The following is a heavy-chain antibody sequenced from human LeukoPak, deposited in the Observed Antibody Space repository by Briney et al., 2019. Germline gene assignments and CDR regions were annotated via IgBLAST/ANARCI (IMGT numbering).Heavy chain of an antibody. D-gene: IGHD5-18*01. V-gene: IGHV3-33*01. J-gene: IGHJ4*02. Sequence: PGGSLRLSCAASGFTFSSYGMHWVRQAPGKGLEWVAVIWYDGSNKYYADSVKGRFTISRDNSKNTLYLQMNSLRAEDTAVYHCARGPIGYKNYYFDYWGQGTLVTVSS. CDR3: ARGPIGYKNYYFDY. CDR2: IWYDGSNK. CDR1: GFTFSSYG.